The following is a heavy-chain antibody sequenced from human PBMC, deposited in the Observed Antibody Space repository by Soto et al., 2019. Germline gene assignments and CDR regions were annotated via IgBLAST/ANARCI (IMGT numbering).Heavy chain of an antibody. CDR1: GFRFSSYG. Sequence: PGGSLRFSCAASGFRFSSYGMQWVRQAPVKGPEWVAVVSHDGSVKHYADAVKGRFTISRDNSQNTLYLQVNSLRDEDTAVYYCAKEYNEYSSGWFYDSWGQGTLVTVSS. CDR3: AKEYNEYSSGWFYDS. J-gene: IGHJ5*01. V-gene: IGHV3-30*18. D-gene: IGHD6-19*01. CDR2: VSHDGSVK.